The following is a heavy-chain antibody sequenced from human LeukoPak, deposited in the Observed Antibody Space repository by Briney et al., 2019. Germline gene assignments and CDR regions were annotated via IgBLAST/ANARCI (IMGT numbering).Heavy chain of an antibody. J-gene: IGHJ6*03. D-gene: IGHD6-13*01. CDR3: ARVAAAGTLEYYYYYYMDV. V-gene: IGHV4-31*03. Sequence: SETLSLTCTVSGGSISSGGSYWSWIRQHPGTGLEWIVYIYYSGSTYYNPSLKSRVTISVDTSKNQFSLKLSSVTAADTAVYYCARVAAAGTLEYYYYYYMDVWGKGTTVTVSS. CDR2: IYYSGST. CDR1: GGSISSGGSY.